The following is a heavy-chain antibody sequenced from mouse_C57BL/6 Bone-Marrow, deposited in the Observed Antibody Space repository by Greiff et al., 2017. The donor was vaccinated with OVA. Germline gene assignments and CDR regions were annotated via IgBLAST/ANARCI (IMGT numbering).Heavy chain of an antibody. V-gene: IGHV1-63*01. Sequence: QVQLQQSGAELVRPGTSVKMSCKASGYTFTNYWIGWAKQRPGHGLEWIGDLYPGGGYTNYNEKFKGKATLTADKSSSTAYMQFSSLTSEDSAIYYCARYPYDYDNAMDYWGQGTSVTVSS. CDR1: GYTFTNYW. J-gene: IGHJ4*01. CDR3: ARYPYDYDNAMDY. CDR2: LYPGGGYT. D-gene: IGHD2-4*01.